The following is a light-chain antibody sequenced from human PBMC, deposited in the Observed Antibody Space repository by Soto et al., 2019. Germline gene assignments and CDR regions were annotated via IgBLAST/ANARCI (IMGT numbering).Light chain of an antibody. Sequence: DIQMTQSPSFLSASVGDRVTVTCRASQSVGTHLHSYQQKSGKAPKLLIYGASTLQSGVSSRFSGSGSGTDFTLTITSLQPDDFAVYYCQQSHTSPRTFGQGTRLDIK. CDR2: GAS. CDR1: QSVGTH. J-gene: IGKJ2*01. CDR3: QQSHTSPRT. V-gene: IGKV1-39*01.